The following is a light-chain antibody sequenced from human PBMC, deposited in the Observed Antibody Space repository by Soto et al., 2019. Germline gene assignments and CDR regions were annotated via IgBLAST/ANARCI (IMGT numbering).Light chain of an antibody. CDR3: QQYDNLPLKYT. Sequence: DIPMTQSPSSLSASVGDRVTITCQASQDISNYLNWYQQKPGKAPKLLIYDASNLETGVPSRFSGSGSGTDFTFTISSLQPEDIATYYCQQYDNLPLKYTFGQGTKLEIK. CDR2: DAS. J-gene: IGKJ2*01. V-gene: IGKV1-33*01. CDR1: QDISNY.